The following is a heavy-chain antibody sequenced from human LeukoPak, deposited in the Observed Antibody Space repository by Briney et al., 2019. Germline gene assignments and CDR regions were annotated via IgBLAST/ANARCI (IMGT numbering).Heavy chain of an antibody. CDR1: GFTFSSYW. D-gene: IGHD6-13*01. J-gene: IGHJ4*01. V-gene: IGHV3-7*01. Sequence: GGSLRLPCAVSGFTFSSYWMNWVRQAPGKGLEWVASIRQDGGEKSYVDSVKGRFTISRDNTKNSLYLQIISLRAEDTAMYYCARDGTAPGLYFDLWGQGTLVTVSS. CDR2: IRQDGGEK. CDR3: ARDGTAPGLYFDL.